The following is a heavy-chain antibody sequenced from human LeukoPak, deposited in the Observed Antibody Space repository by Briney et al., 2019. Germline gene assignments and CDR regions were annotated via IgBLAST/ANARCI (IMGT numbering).Heavy chain of an antibody. CDR2: IYTSGST. Sequence: SSETLSLTCTVSGGSISSYYWSWIRQPAGKGLEWIGRIYTSGSTNYNPSLKSRVTMSVDTSKNQFSLKLSSVTAADTAVYYCARKARYIGYCSGGSCLRYNWFDPWGQGTLVTVSS. CDR1: GGSISSYY. D-gene: IGHD2-15*01. CDR3: ARKARYIGYCSGGSCLRYNWFDP. V-gene: IGHV4-4*07. J-gene: IGHJ5*02.